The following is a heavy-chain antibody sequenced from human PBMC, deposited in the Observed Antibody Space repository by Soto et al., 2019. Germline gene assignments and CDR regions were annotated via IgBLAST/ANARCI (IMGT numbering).Heavy chain of an antibody. J-gene: IGHJ3*02. V-gene: IGHV4-31*03. CDR1: GGSISSGNYY. D-gene: IGHD2-15*01. CDR3: ARYCSGGTCQYAFDI. Sequence: PSETLSLTCTVSGGSISSGNYYWSWIRQHPGKGLEWIAYMSYSGTTYYNPSLKPRVIISLDTSTNQFSLKLSSVTAADTAVYFCARYCSGGTCQYAFDIWGQGTLVTVSS. CDR2: MSYSGTT.